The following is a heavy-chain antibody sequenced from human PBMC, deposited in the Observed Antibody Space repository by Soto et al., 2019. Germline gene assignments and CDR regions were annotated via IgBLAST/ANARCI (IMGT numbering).Heavy chain of an antibody. J-gene: IGHJ6*02. CDR2: ISYDGSNK. V-gene: IGHV3-30-3*01. Sequence: PGGSLRLSCAVSGFSLSSYAMHWVRQAPGKGLEWVAVISYDGSNKYYADSVKGRFTISRDNSKNTLYLQMNSLRAEDTAVYYFERDKKYAVFVIGHYYYGMDVWGQVPMVTVS. CDR3: ERDKKYAVFVIGHYYYGMDV. CDR1: GFSLSSYA. D-gene: IGHD3-16*02.